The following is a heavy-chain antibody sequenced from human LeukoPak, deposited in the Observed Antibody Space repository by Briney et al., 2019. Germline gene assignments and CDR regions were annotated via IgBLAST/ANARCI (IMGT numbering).Heavy chain of an antibody. V-gene: IGHV3-21*01. CDR3: ARDLKLGISDY. CDR2: ISSSGYI. D-gene: IGHD7-27*01. CDR1: GFTFSSYS. J-gene: IGHJ4*02. Sequence: GGSLRLSCAASGFTFSSYSMNWVRQAPGKGLEWVSSISSSGYIYYADSVKGRFTISRDNAKNSLYLQMNSLRAEDTAVYYCARDLKLGISDYWGQGTLVTVSS.